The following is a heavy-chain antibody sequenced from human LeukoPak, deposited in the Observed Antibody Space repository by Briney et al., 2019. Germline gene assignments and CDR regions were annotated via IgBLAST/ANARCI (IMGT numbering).Heavy chain of an antibody. D-gene: IGHD4-4*01. CDR2: IYYSGST. Sequence: SETLSLTCTVSGGSISSYYWSWIRQPPGKGLEWTGYIYYSGSTNHNPSLKSRVTISLDTSKNQFSLKLSSVTAADTAVYYCARHPSNYVYFDYWGQGTLVTVSS. J-gene: IGHJ4*02. CDR3: ARHPSNYVYFDY. CDR1: GGSISSYY. V-gene: IGHV4-59*08.